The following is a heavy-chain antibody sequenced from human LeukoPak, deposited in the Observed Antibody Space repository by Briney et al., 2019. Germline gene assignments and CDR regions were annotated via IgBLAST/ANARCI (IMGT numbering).Heavy chain of an antibody. CDR3: AKRELVLGSGRYFDY. CDR2: ISGSGGST. Sequence: GGSLRLSCAASGFTFSSYAMSWVRQAPGKGLEWVSAISGSGGSTYYADSVKGRFTISRDNSKNTPYLQMNSLRAEDTAVYYCAKRELVLGSGRYFDYWGQGTLVTVSS. J-gene: IGHJ4*02. D-gene: IGHD6-6*01. V-gene: IGHV3-23*01. CDR1: GFTFSSYA.